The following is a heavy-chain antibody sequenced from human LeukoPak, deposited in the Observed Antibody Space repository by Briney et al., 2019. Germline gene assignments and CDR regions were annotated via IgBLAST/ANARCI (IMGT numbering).Heavy chain of an antibody. CDR3: AGGASYYYYMDV. V-gene: IGHV3-13*01. CDR1: GFTFSSYD. CDR2: IGTAGDT. J-gene: IGHJ6*03. Sequence: GGSLRLSCAASGFTFSSYDMHWVRQATGKGLEWVSAIGTAGDTYYPGSVKGRFTISRENAKNSLYLQMNRLRAGDTAVYYCAGGASYYYYMDVWGKGTSVTVSS.